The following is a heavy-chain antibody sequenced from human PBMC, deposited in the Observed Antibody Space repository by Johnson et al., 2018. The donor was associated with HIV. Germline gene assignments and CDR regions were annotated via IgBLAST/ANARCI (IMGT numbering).Heavy chain of an antibody. CDR1: GFTFSSYA. J-gene: IGHJ3*02. Sequence: QVRLVESGGGLVQPGRSLRLSCAASGFTFSSYAMHWVRQAPGKGLEWVAVISYDGSNKYYADSVKGRFTISRDNSKNTLYLKMNSLRAEDTAVYYCARGLQITFGGVIAPPDVFDIWGQGTMVTVSS. CDR2: ISYDGSNK. CDR3: ARGLQITFGGVIAPPDVFDI. V-gene: IGHV3-30-3*01. D-gene: IGHD3-16*02.